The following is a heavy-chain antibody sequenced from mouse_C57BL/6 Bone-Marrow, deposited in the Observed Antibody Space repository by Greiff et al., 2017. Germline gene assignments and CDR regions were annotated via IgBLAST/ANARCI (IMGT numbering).Heavy chain of an antibody. J-gene: IGHJ4*01. CDR1: GYTFTGYW. CDR3: ARPRFYYAMDY. CDR2: IFPGSGST. Sequence: VQLQQSGAELMKPGASVKLSCKATGYTFTGYWIEWVKQRPGHGLEWIGEIFPGSGSTNYNEKFKGKATFTADTSSNTAYLQLSSLTTEDSAISDFARPRFYYAMDYWGQGTSVTVSS. V-gene: IGHV1-9*01.